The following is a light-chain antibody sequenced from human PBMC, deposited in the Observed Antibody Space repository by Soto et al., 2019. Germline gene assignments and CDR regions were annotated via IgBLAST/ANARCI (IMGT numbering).Light chain of an antibody. CDR1: SRDVGGYNY. Sequence: QSALTQPDSVSGSPGQSITLSCTGTSRDVGGYNYVSWYQQHPGKAPKLMIYDVSNRPSGVSNRFSGSKSGNTASLTIYGLQAEDEAEYYCSSYTSSSTLYVFVTGTQLTVL. CDR2: DVS. J-gene: IGLJ1*01. CDR3: SSYTSSSTLYV. V-gene: IGLV2-14*01.